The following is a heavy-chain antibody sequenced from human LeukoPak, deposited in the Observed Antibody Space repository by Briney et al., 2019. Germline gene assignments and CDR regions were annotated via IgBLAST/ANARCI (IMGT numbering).Heavy chain of an antibody. CDR2: IYYSGST. CDR3: AGGGQLWSE. Sequence: SETLSLTCTVSGGSISSYYWSWIRQPPGKGLEWIGYIYYSGSTNYNPSLKSRVTISVDTSKNQFSLKLSSVTAADTAVYYCAGGGQLWSEWGQGTLVTVSS. V-gene: IGHV4-59*01. CDR1: GGSISSYY. J-gene: IGHJ4*02. D-gene: IGHD5-18*01.